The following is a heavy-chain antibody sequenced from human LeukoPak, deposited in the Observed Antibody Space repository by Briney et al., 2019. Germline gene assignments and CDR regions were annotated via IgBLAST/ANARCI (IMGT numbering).Heavy chain of an antibody. Sequence: GGSLRLSCAASGFIFTDYGFHWVRQAPGKGLEWVAAIWSDSTNMFYAQSVKGRFIVQRDDYQNTVYLEMSSLRAEDTAVYYCTKDAQRGFDYSNSFQFWGQGSLVTVSS. J-gene: IGHJ4*02. CDR1: GFIFTDYG. V-gene: IGHV3-33*06. D-gene: IGHD4-11*01. CDR3: TKDAQRGFDYSNSFQF. CDR2: IWSDSTNM.